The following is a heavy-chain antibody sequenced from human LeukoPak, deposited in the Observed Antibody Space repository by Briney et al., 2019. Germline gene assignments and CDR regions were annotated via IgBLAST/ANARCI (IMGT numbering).Heavy chain of an antibody. J-gene: IGHJ4*02. CDR2: IHPDGSAK. V-gene: IGHV3-7*04. Sequence: GGSLRLSCATSEFTFSRYWMTWVRQARGKGLEWVANIHPDGSAKYYVDSLRGRFTISRDNAKNSLYLQMNSLRAEDTAVYYCARALESGNSDAGYWGQGTLVTVSS. CDR1: EFTFSRYW. CDR3: ARALESGNSDAGY. D-gene: IGHD4-23*01.